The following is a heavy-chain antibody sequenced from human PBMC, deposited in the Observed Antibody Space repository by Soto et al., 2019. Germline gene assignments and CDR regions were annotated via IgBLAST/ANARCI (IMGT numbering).Heavy chain of an antibody. CDR3: ARADDYGDYVGVWYFDL. V-gene: IGHV3-48*01. CDR1: GFTFSSYS. CDR2: ISSSSSTI. D-gene: IGHD4-17*01. J-gene: IGHJ2*01. Sequence: GGSLRLSCAASGFTFSSYSMNWVRQAPGKGLEWVSYISSSSSTIYYADSVKGRFTISRDNAKNSLYLQMNSLRAEDTAVYYCARADDYGDYVGVWYFDLWGRGTLVTVSS.